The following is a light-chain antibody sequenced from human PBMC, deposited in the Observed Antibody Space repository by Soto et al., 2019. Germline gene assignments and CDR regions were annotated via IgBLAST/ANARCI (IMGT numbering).Light chain of an antibody. CDR1: RSFASSY. CDR2: AAS. CDR3: QHYDSSPPYT. Sequence: EIVLTQSPVTLSLSPGERATLSCRASRSFASSYLGWYQQKPGQAPRLLIYAASTRATGIPDRCSGSGSATDFTLTISRLEHEDSAVYYCQHYDSSPPYTFGQGTKLEIK. J-gene: IGKJ2*01. V-gene: IGKV3-20*01.